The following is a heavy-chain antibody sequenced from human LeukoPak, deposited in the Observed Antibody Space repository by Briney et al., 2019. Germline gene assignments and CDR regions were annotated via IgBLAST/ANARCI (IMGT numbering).Heavy chain of an antibody. J-gene: IGHJ6*02. CDR2: ITTYSGNT. CDR1: GYTFTTYG. Sequence: GASVKVSCKAFGYTFTTYGIHWVRQAPGQGLEWMGWITTYSGNTNYAQKLQGRVTLTTDTSTSTAYMELTTLRPDDTAVYYCARNYNYGMDVWGQGTTVTVSS. CDR3: ARNYNYGMDV. V-gene: IGHV1-18*01.